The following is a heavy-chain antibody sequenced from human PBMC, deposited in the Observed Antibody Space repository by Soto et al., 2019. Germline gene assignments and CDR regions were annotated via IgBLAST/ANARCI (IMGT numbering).Heavy chain of an antibody. D-gene: IGHD2-15*01. CDR2: INNGGTT. J-gene: IGHJ2*01. V-gene: IGHV3-66*01. CDR1: GFTVSSNF. Sequence: EVQMVESGGGLVQPGGSLILSCAASGFTVSSNFVTWVRQAPGKGLEWVSVINNGGTTNYADSVKGRFIISRDNYKNTLYLQMNSLRAEDTAVYYCAGVEGSYWYFDLWGRGTLVTVSS. CDR3: AGVEGSYWYFDL.